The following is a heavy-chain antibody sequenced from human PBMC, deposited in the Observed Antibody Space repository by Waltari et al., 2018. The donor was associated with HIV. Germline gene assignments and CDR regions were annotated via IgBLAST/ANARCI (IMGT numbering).Heavy chain of an antibody. CDR2: INIDGRTI. J-gene: IGHJ4*02. Sequence: EVQLVQSGGGLIKPGGSLSLSCAASGFSVTNYWMPWVRQSPGKGLVWVSRINIDGRTIDYADSVKGRFTIARDSAKNTLSLQMNSLREEDTAVYYCSRDTFGEYDFWGQGALVTVSS. D-gene: IGHD3-3*01. CDR1: GFSVTNYW. CDR3: SRDTFGEYDF. V-gene: IGHV3-74*01.